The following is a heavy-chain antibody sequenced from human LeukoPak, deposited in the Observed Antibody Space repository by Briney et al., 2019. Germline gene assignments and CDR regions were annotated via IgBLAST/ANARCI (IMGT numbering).Heavy chain of an antibody. V-gene: IGHV4-59*08. D-gene: IGHD3-9*01. Sequence: SETLSLTCTVSGGSISSNYWSWIRQPPGKGLGWIGYIYYSGSTNYNPSLKSRVAISVDTSKNQFSLKLSSVTAADTAVYYCASTGRYFDPGYYYYMDVWGKGTTVTVSS. CDR2: IYYSGST. CDR1: GGSISSNY. J-gene: IGHJ6*03. CDR3: ASTGRYFDPGYYYYMDV.